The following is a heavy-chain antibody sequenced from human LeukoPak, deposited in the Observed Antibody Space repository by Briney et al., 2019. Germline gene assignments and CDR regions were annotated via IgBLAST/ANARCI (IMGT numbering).Heavy chain of an antibody. D-gene: IGHD2-2*02. CDR3: ARGVPATIRGGSNYFDF. CDR2: IIPIFDSA. CDR1: GDTFNSYE. J-gene: IGHJ4*02. V-gene: IGHV1-69*13. Sequence: SVKVSCKDSGDTFNSYEITWVRQAPGQGLEWGGGIIPIFDSAKYAQKFQDRVTITADESSKTAYMELSSLTSEDTAIYYCARGVPATIRGGSNYFDFWGQGTLVTVSS.